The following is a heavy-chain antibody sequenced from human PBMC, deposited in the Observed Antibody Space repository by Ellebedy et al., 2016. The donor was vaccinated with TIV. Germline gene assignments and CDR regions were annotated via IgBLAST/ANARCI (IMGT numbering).Heavy chain of an antibody. CDR1: GFTFSIYA. D-gene: IGHD5-24*01. J-gene: IGHJ5*02. CDR2: ITSSSSYT. CDR3: ASPSGAMA. V-gene: IGHV3-11*06. Sequence: GESLKIPCAASGFTFSIYAMNWIRQAPGKGLEWVSYITSSSSYTKYADSVKGRFTISRDNAKNSLYLQMNSLRAEDTAVYYCASPSGAMAWGQGTLVTVSS.